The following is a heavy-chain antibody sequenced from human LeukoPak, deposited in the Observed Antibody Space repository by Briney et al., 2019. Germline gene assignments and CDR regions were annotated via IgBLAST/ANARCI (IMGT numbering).Heavy chain of an antibody. V-gene: IGHV4-39*01. CDR3: ATPNSGNYCSPFDP. Sequence: PSETLSLTCTVSGGSISTSSYYWGWIRQPPGKGLEWIGSVYYSGSNYYNPSLKSRVTMSVDRSKNQFSLKLSSVTAADTAVYYCATPNSGNYCSPFDPWGQGTLVTVSS. J-gene: IGHJ5*02. D-gene: IGHD1-26*01. CDR1: GGSISTSSYY. CDR2: VYYSGSN.